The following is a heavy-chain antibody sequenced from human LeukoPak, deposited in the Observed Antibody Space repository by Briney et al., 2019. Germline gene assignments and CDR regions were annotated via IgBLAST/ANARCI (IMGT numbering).Heavy chain of an antibody. J-gene: IGHJ4*02. D-gene: IGHD3-16*01. CDR2: ISSLTNDT. CDR3: TIRLDY. V-gene: IGHV3-48*01. CDR1: DSAFSNYT. Sequence: PGGSLRLSCVISDSAFSNYTMSWVRQPPGRGLEWVSSISSLTNDTYYADSLKGRFTISRDTAKNSLYLHMNRLRPEDTAIYYCTIRLDYWGLGVQVTVSS.